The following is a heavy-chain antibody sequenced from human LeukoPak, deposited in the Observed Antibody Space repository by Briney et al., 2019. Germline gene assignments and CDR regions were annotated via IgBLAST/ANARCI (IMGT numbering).Heavy chain of an antibody. V-gene: IGHV3-48*03. J-gene: IGHJ6*04. CDR1: GFIFRSYE. CDR2: ISSSGSTI. Sequence: HTGGSLRLSCAASGFIFRSYEMNWVRQAPGKGLEWVSYISSSGSTIYYADSVKGRFTISRDNAKNSLYLQMNSLRAEDTAVYYCAELGITMIGGVWGKGTTVTISS. CDR3: AELGITMIGGV. D-gene: IGHD3-10*02.